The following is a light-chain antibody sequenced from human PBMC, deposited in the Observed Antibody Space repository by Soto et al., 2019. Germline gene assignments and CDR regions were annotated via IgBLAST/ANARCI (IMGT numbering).Light chain of an antibody. CDR1: SSDVGGYNY. CDR2: EVS. CDR3: SSYTSSST. J-gene: IGLJ2*01. V-gene: IGLV2-14*01. Sequence: QSVLTQPASVSGSPGQSITISCTGTSSDVGGYNYVSWYQQHPGKAPKLMIYEVSNRPSGVSNRFSGSKSGNTASLTISGLQAEDEADYYCSSYTSSSTFGGGTSSPS.